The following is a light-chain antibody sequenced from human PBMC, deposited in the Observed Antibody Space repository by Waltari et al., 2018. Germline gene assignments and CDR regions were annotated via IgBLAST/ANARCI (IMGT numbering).Light chain of an antibody. CDR1: QSVSRS. V-gene: IGKV3-20*01. J-gene: IGKJ1*01. Sequence: EIVLTQSPGTLSLSPGERATLSCRASQSVSRSLAWYQQKPGQAPRLLIYGASSRATGVPARFSGSGSGTDFSLTISRLEPEDFAVYYCQHYVRLPVTFGQGTKVEIK. CDR2: GAS. CDR3: QHYVRLPVT.